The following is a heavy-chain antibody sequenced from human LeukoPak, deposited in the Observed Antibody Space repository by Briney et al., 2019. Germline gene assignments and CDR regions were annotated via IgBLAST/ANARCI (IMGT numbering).Heavy chain of an antibody. CDR3: ARVYSYGRYYFDY. CDR1: GFTFSSYW. CDR2: IKQDGSEK. J-gene: IGHJ4*02. D-gene: IGHD5-18*01. V-gene: IGHV3-7*01. Sequence: SGGSLRLSCAASGFTFSSYWMSWVRQAPGKGLEWVANIKQDGSEKYYVDSVKGRFTISRDNAKNSLYVQMNSLRAEDTAVYYCARVYSYGRYYFDYWGQGTLVTVSS.